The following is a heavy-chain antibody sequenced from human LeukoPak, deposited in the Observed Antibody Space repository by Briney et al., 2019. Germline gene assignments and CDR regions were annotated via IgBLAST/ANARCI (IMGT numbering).Heavy chain of an antibody. CDR1: GGSFSGYY. V-gene: IGHV4-34*01. J-gene: IGHJ4*02. D-gene: IGHD6-6*01. CDR3: AMIAARGDY. CDR2: INHSGST. Sequence: SETLSLTCAVYGGSFSGYYWSWIRQPPGEGLEWVGEINHSGSTNYNPSLKSRVTISVDTSKNQFSLKLSSVTAADTAVYYCAMIAARGDYWGQGTLVTVSS.